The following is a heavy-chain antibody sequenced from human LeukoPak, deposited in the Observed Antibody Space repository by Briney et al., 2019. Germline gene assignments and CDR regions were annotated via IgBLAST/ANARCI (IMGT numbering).Heavy chain of an antibody. V-gene: IGHV4-39*01. CDR2: VYYSGST. Sequence: SETLSLTCTVSGGSISSSSYYWGWVRQPPGIGLQWIGTVYYSGSTFYNPSLKSRVTISVDTSKNQFSLKLNSVTAADTAVYYCARITGTPTHFDYWGQGNLATVSS. CDR3: ARITGTPTHFDY. CDR1: GGSISSSSYY. J-gene: IGHJ4*02. D-gene: IGHD1-20*01.